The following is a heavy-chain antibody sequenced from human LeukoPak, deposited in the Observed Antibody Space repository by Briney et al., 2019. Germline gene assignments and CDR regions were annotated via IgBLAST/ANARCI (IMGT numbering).Heavy chain of an antibody. CDR1: GFTFSSYA. D-gene: IGHD5-18*01. Sequence: PAGGSLRLSCAASGFTFSSYAMHWVRQAPGKGLEWVAVISYDGSNKYYADSVKGRFTISRDNSKNTLYLQMNSLRAEDTAVYYCAREQDYGYKDYWGQGTLVTVSS. J-gene: IGHJ4*02. CDR2: ISYDGSNK. CDR3: AREQDYGYKDY. V-gene: IGHV3-30-3*01.